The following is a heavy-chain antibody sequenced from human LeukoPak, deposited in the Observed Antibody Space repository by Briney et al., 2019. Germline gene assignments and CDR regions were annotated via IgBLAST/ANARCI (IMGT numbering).Heavy chain of an antibody. Sequence: KPSETLSLTCTVSGASISNYYWIWIRQPAGKGLECIGRIYTGGSTNYNPSLKSRVTMSVDTSNNQFSLRVTSVTAADTAVYYCAKGMTTSSAGTFDYWGQGTLVTVSS. D-gene: IGHD6-13*01. CDR3: AKGMTTSSAGTFDY. CDR2: IYTGGST. CDR1: GASISNYY. V-gene: IGHV4-4*07. J-gene: IGHJ4*02.